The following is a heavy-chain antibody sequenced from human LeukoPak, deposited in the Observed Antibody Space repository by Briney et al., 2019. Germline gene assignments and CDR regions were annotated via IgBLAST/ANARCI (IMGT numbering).Heavy chain of an antibody. CDR3: ARAYSYGYLGPYYYYYYGMDV. V-gene: IGHV1-8*02. J-gene: IGHJ6*02. CDR2: MNPNSGNT. Sequence: ASVKVSCKASGGTFSSYDINWVRQATGQGLEWMGWMNPNSGNTGYAQKFQGRVTMTRNTSISTAYMELSSLRSEDTAVYYCARAYSYGYLGPYYYYYYGMDVWGQGTTVTVSS. CDR1: GGTFSSYD. D-gene: IGHD5-18*01.